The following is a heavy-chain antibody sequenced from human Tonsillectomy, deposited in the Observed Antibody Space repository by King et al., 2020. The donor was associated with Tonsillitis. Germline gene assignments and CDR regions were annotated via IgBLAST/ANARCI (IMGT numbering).Heavy chain of an antibody. CDR3: ASHAAGLWVESNTAFDV. CDR2: VFPSDSDT. D-gene: IGHD2-15*01. J-gene: IGHJ3*01. Sequence: QLVQSGAERKKPGESLKISCKASGFNFPNYWIGWVRQKPGKGLEWMGVVFPSDSDTRYSPSVQGQVTISADKSIYTAYLQWASLQASDTAIYYCASHAAGLWVESNTAFDVWGQGTVVTVSS. V-gene: IGHV5-51*01. CDR1: GFNFPNYW.